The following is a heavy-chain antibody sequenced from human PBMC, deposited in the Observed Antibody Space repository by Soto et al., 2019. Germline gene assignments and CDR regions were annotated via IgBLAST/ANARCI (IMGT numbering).Heavy chain of an antibody. J-gene: IGHJ4*02. CDR1: GYTFSNQW. D-gene: IGHD6-13*01. CDR3: ATHTSTGYWDC. Sequence: GESLKISCQGSGYTFSNQWIAWVRQMPGKGLEWMGLTHPGNSESRYGPSIQGQVTMSVDKSTNTAFLQWSSLKASDSAMYYCATHTSTGYWDCWGQGTLVTVSS. CDR2: THPGNSES. V-gene: IGHV5-51*01.